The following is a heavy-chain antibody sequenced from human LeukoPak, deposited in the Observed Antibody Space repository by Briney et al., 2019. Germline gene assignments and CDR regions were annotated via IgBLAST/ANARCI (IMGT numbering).Heavy chain of an antibody. Sequence: ASVKVSCKASGYTFTNYGITWVRLAPGQGLEWMGWISGYNGDTNYAQKFQGRVTMTTDTSTNTAYMEMRSLRSDDTAIYYCARPVAGYSHGSGNWFDPWGQRTLVTVSS. CDR2: ISGYNGDT. D-gene: IGHD5-18*01. V-gene: IGHV1-18*01. J-gene: IGHJ5*02. CDR1: GYTFTNYG. CDR3: ARPVAGYSHGSGNWFDP.